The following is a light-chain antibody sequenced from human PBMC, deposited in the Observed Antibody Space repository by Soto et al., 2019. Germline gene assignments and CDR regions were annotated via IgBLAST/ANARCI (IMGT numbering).Light chain of an antibody. V-gene: IGKV3-20*01. CDR2: GPS. CDR3: HQYATSPQT. Sequence: EIVLTRSPGTLSLSPGERATLSCRASQSVPKNYLAWYQHKPGQAPRLLIYGPSSRATGIPDRFSGSGSGTDFTLSISRLEPEDFAVYYCHQYATSPQTFGQGTKVEIK. J-gene: IGKJ1*01. CDR1: QSVPKNY.